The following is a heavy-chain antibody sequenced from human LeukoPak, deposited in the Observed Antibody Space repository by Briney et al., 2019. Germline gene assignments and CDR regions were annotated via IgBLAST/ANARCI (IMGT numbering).Heavy chain of an antibody. CDR2: INSDGSST. D-gene: IGHD6-13*01. J-gene: IGHJ4*02. Sequence: GGSLRLSCAASGFTFSSYWMRWVRQAPGKGLGWVSRINSDGSSTSYADSVKGRFTISRDNAKNTLYLQMNSLRAEVTAVYYCASYGYSSSWYYFDYWGQGTLVTVSS. CDR1: GFTFSSYW. V-gene: IGHV3-74*01. CDR3: ASYGYSSSWYYFDY.